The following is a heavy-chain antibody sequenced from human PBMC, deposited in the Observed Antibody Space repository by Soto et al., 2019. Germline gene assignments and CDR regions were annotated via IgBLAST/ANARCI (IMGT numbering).Heavy chain of an antibody. CDR3: ARALPQGGDEEGEAFDL. V-gene: IGHV1-18*01. D-gene: IGHD3-16*01. J-gene: IGHJ3*01. CDR1: GYTFTTYG. CDR2: ISPNNGNT. Sequence: QVQLVQSGAEVKKPGASVKVSCQASGYTFTTYGISWVRQAPGQGFEWMGWISPNNGNTNFAQKSQGRGTMTPDTSTSTAYMEPGSLKSADTAVYYFARALPQGGDEEGEAFDLWGQGTMFTVSS.